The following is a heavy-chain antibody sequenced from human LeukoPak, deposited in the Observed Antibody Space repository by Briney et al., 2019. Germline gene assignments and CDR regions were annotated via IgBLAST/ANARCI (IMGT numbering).Heavy chain of an antibody. CDR1: GITFSSYA. Sequence: GGSLRLSCAASGITFSSYAMSWVRQAPGKGLEWVSAISGSGGSTYYADSVKGRFTISRDNSKNTLYLQMNSLRAEDTAVYYCAKFSRGIDDSSGYYGLNAFDIWGQGTMVTVSS. CDR3: AKFSRGIDDSSGYYGLNAFDI. V-gene: IGHV3-23*01. D-gene: IGHD3-22*01. J-gene: IGHJ3*02. CDR2: ISGSGGST.